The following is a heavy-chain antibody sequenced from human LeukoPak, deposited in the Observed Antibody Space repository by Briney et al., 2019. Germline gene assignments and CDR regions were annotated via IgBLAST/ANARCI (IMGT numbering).Heavy chain of an antibody. J-gene: IGHJ3*02. Sequence: PSETLSLTCTVSGGSISSGGYNWSWIRQHPGKGLECIGDVYYSGSTYYNPSLKSRVTISVDTSKNQFSLKLSSVTAADTPVYYCARAPDYYDSSGYPPAFDIWGQGRMVTVSS. D-gene: IGHD3-22*01. CDR3: ARAPDYYDSSGYPPAFDI. CDR1: GGSISSGGYN. V-gene: IGHV4-31*03. CDR2: VYYSGST.